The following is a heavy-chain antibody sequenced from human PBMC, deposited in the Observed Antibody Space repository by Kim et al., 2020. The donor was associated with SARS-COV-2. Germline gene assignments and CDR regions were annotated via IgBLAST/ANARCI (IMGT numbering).Heavy chain of an antibody. V-gene: IGHV1-46*01. D-gene: IGHD1-26*01. Sequence: ASVKVSCKASGYTFTSYYMHWVRQAPGQGLEWMGIINPSGGSTSYAQKFQGRVTMTRDTSTSTVYMELSSLRSEDTAVYYCARDTSGSYNGGSFIYYYGMDVWGQGTTVTVSS. J-gene: IGHJ6*02. CDR2: INPSGGST. CDR3: ARDTSGSYNGGSFIYYYGMDV. CDR1: GYTFTSYY.